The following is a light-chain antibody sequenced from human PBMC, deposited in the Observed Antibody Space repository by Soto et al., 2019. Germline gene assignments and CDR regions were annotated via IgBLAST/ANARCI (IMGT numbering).Light chain of an antibody. CDR1: QSVGSY. CDR3: QHRSEWPVS. V-gene: IGKV3-11*01. CDR2: DAS. J-gene: IGKJ5*01. Sequence: EIVLTQSPATLSLSPGEGASLSCRASQSVGSYLAWYQQKPGQAPRLLISDASNRATGIPARFSGSGSGTDFTLTISSLEPEDFAVYYCQHRSEWPVSFGQGTRLEIK.